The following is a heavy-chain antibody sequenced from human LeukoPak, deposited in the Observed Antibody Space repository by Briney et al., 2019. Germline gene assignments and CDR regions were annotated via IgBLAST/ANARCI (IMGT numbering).Heavy chain of an antibody. D-gene: IGHD3-22*01. CDR3: VSTSPRGDSSGYYYVD. CDR1: GGTFSSYA. Sequence: SVKVSCKASGGTFSSYAISWVRQAPGQGLEWMGGIIPLFGTANYAQKFQGRVKITTDESTSTAYMEPSSMRSEDTAVYYCVSTSPRGDSSGYYYVDWGQGTLVTVSS. V-gene: IGHV1-69*05. CDR2: IIPLFGTA. J-gene: IGHJ4*02.